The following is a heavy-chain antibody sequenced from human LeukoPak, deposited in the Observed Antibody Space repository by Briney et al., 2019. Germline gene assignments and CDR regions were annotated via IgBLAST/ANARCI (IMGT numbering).Heavy chain of an antibody. CDR2: IIPILGTA. Sequence: ASVKVSCKGSGGTFSSYAISWVRQAPGQGLEWMGGIIPILGTANYAQKFQGRVTITADKSTSTAYMELSSLRSEDTAVYYCARDLVRGVKYNWFDPWGQGTLVTVSS. D-gene: IGHD3-10*01. J-gene: IGHJ5*02. CDR1: GGTFSSYA. CDR3: ARDLVRGVKYNWFDP. V-gene: IGHV1-69*10.